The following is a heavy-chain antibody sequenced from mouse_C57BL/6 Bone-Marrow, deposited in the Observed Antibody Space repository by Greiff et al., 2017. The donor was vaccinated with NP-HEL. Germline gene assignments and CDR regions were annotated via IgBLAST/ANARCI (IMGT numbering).Heavy chain of an antibody. CDR3: ATKVYYSNYGWYFDG. J-gene: IGHJ1*03. V-gene: IGHV1-72*01. CDR2: IDPNSGGT. CDR1: GYTFTSYW. D-gene: IGHD2-5*01. Sequence: QVQLQQPGAELVKPGASVKLSCKASGYTFTSYWMHWVKQRPGRGLEWIGRIDPNSGGTKYNEEFKSKATLTVDKPSSTAYMQLSSLTSEDSAVYYCATKVYYSNYGWYFDGWGTGTTVTVSS.